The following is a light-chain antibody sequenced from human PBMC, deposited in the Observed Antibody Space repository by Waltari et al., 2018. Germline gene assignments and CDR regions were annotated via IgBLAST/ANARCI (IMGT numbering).Light chain of an antibody. J-gene: IGKJ4*01. CDR2: ATS. V-gene: IGKV1-39*01. Sequence: DIQMTQSPSSLSASVGDRVTITCRASQSISGYLNWYQQKPGKAPKVLIYATSSLQSGVPSRFSGSGSGTDFTLTISSLQPEDFATYYCQQSYRTPPLIFGGGTKVEIK. CDR1: QSISGY. CDR3: QQSYRTPPLI.